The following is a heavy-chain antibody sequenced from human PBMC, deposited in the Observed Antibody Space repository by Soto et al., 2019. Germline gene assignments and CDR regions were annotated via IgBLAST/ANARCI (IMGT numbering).Heavy chain of an antibody. V-gene: IGHV1-69*12. D-gene: IGHD2-21*02. CDR1: VGTFSSYA. CDR2: IIPIFGTA. CDR3: ARDPGLAYCGGDCYSG. J-gene: IGHJ4*02. Sequence: QVQLVQSGAEVKKPGSSVKVSCKASVGTFSSYAISWVRQAPGQGLEWMGGIIPIFGTANYAQKFQGRVTITADESTSTAYMELSSLRSEDTAVYYCARDPGLAYCGGDCYSGWGQGTLVTVSS.